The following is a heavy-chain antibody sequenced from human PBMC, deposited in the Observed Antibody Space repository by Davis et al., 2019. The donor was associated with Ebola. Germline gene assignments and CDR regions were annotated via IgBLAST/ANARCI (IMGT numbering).Heavy chain of an antibody. D-gene: IGHD1-26*01. V-gene: IGHV4-39*02. CDR2: IYYSGST. J-gene: IGHJ5*02. CDR3: ARDGGGSYLP. Sequence: SETLSLTCTVSGGSISSSSYYWGWIRQPPGKGLEWIGSIYYSGSTYYNPSLKSRVTISVDTSKNQFSLKLSSVTAADTAVYYCARDGGGSYLPWGQGTLVTVSS. CDR1: GGSISSSSYY.